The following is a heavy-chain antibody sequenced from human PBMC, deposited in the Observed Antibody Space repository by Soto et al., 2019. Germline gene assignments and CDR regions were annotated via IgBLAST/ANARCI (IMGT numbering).Heavy chain of an antibody. CDR2: IYHSGST. J-gene: IGHJ6*02. CDR1: GGSISSSNW. V-gene: IGHV4-4*02. D-gene: IGHD1-1*01. CDR3: AIATRESRIGRQLERGYYYGMDV. Sequence: QVQLQESGPGLVKPSGTLSLTCAVSGGSISSSNWWSWVRQPPGKGLEWIGEIYHSGSTNYNPSLKSRVTISVDKSKNQFSLKLSSVTAADTAVYYCAIATRESRIGRQLERGYYYGMDVWGQGTTVTASS.